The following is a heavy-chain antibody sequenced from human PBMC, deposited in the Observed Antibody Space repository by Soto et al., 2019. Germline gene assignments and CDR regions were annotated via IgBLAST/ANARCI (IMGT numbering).Heavy chain of an antibody. CDR3: ARYNDYGD. CDR1: GFTVSNNY. CDR2: IYSVDST. Sequence: ESGGGLVQPGGSLRLSCAASGFTVSNNYMSWVRQAPGKGLEWVSLIYSVDSTYYADSVKGRFTISRDDSKNTVYLQMNNLRAEDTAVYYCARYNDYGDWGQGTLVTVSS. V-gene: IGHV3-66*01. D-gene: IGHD4-17*01. J-gene: IGHJ4*02.